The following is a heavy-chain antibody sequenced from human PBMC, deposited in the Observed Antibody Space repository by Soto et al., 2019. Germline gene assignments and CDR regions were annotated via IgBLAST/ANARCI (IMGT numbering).Heavy chain of an antibody. CDR1: GGSISGHY. D-gene: IGHD3-16*01. V-gene: IGHV4-59*08. CDR2: MYYSGST. CDR3: ARGPYYDLIWNYYYMDV. Sequence: QVQLQESGPGLVKPSEPLSLSCSVSGGSISGHYWSWVRQTPGKGLEWIGYMYYSGSTNYNPSLKIRVSITVDTTKNQFFMRLTSVTAADTAVYYCARGPYYDLIWNYYYMDVWGKGTTVTVS. J-gene: IGHJ6*03.